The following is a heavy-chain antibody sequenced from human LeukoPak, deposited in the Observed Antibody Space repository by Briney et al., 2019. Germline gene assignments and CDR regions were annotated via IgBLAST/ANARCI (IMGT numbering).Heavy chain of an antibody. D-gene: IGHD6-13*01. V-gene: IGHV4-4*07. CDR3: ARGRGSSWYYFDS. J-gene: IGHJ4*02. CDR1: GGSISSYY. Sequence: PSETLSLTCTVSGGSISSYYWSWVRQPAGKGLEWIGRIYASGNTNYNPSLKGRVTMTIDTSKNQFSLNLSSVTAADTAVYYCARGRGSSWYYFDSWGQGTLVTISS. CDR2: IYASGNT.